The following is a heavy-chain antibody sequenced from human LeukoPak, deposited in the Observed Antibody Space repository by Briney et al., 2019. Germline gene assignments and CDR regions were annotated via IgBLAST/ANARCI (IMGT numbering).Heavy chain of an antibody. CDR1: GFTFSSYG. CDR3: AKGDYYGSGSYYRSPHFDY. Sequence: GGSLRLSCAASGFTFSSYGMHWVRQAPGKGLEWVAVISYDGSNKYYADSVKGRFTISRDNSKNTLYLQMNSLRAEDTAVYYCAKGDYYGSGSYYRSPHFDYWGQGTLVTVSS. J-gene: IGHJ4*02. D-gene: IGHD3-10*01. CDR2: ISYDGSNK. V-gene: IGHV3-30*18.